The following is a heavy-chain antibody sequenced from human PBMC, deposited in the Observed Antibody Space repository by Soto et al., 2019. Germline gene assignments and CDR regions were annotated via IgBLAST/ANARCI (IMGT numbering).Heavy chain of an antibody. Sequence: EVQLLESGGGLVQPGGSLRLSCAASGFTFSSYAMSWVRQAPGKGLERVSVISGSGGSTYYADSVKGRFTISRDNSKNTLYLQMNSLRADDTAVYYCAKRGSGSQFDYWGQGTLVTVSS. D-gene: IGHD1-26*01. CDR2: ISGSGGST. CDR1: GFTFSSYA. CDR3: AKRGSGSQFDY. V-gene: IGHV3-23*01. J-gene: IGHJ4*02.